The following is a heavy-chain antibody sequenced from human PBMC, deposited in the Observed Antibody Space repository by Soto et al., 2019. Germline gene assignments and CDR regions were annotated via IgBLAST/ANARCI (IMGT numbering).Heavy chain of an antibody. CDR2: IIPILGIA. CDR3: AREAAAGRGYFDY. D-gene: IGHD6-13*01. CDR1: GGTFSSYT. Sequence: QVQLVQSGAEVKKPGSSVKVSCKASGGTFSSYTISWVRQAPGQGLEWMGRIIPILGIANYAQKFQGRVTXTXDXXTSTAYMELSSLRSEDTAVYYCAREAAAGRGYFDYWGQGTLVTVSS. V-gene: IGHV1-69*02. J-gene: IGHJ4*02.